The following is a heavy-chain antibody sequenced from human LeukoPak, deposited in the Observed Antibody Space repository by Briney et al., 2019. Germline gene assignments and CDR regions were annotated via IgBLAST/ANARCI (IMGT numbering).Heavy chain of an antibody. V-gene: IGHV1-8*01. Sequence: GSSVPVSYKPSGYSFHRYFLLWVHQATAQGVKWMGWMNPNSGNTGYAQKFQGRVTMTRDTSISTAYMELTSLTSEDTAIYYCARGLAVAGTGYWGQGTLVTVSS. CDR1: GYSFHRYF. J-gene: IGHJ4*02. CDR2: MNPNSGNT. D-gene: IGHD6-19*01. CDR3: ARGLAVAGTGY.